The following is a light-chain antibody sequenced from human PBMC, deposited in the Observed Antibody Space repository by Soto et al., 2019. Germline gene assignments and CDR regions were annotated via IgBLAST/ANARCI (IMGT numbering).Light chain of an antibody. CDR2: EVS. CDR3: SSYTSNTTPVV. Sequence: QSALTQPASVSGSPGQSITISCTGTSSDIGSYNYVSWYQQHPGKVPKLMIYEVSDRPSGVSNRFSGSKSGNTASLTISGLQAEDEADYYCSSYTSNTTPVVFGGGTKLTVL. V-gene: IGLV2-14*01. CDR1: SSDIGSYNY. J-gene: IGLJ2*01.